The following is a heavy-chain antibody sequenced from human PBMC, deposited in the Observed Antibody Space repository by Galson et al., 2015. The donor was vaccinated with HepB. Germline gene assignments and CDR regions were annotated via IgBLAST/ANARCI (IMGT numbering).Heavy chain of an antibody. V-gene: IGHV3-23*01. J-gene: IGHJ4*02. D-gene: IGHD1-20*01. CDR1: GFTFSSYA. CDR2: ISDSGDST. CDR3: AKYLWGLTATPFDY. Sequence: SLRLSCAASGFTFSSYAMSWVRQAPGKGLEWVSAISDSGDSTYYADSVKGRFTISRDNSKNTLYLQMNSLRAEDTAVYYCAKYLWGLTATPFDYWGQGTLVTVSS.